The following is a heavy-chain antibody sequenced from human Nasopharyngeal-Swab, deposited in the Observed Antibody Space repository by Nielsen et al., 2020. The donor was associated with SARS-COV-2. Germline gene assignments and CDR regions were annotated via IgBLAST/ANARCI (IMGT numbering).Heavy chain of an antibody. Sequence: GESLKISCAASGFTFGNYWMSWVRQAPGKRLEWVANIKEDGSEKDYVDSVKGRFTISRDNIKNSLYLQMNSLRVEDTAVYFCARLPRNNWRFDSWGQGILVTVSS. J-gene: IGHJ4*02. CDR3: ARLPRNNWRFDS. CDR1: GFTFGNYW. V-gene: IGHV3-7*03. D-gene: IGHD1-20*01. CDR2: IKEDGSEK.